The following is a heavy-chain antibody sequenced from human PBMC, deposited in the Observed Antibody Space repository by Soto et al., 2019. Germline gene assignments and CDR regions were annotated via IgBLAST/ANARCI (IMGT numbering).Heavy chain of an antibody. J-gene: IGHJ4*02. D-gene: IGHD3-9*01. Sequence: PSETLSLTCSVSGGSITSSSYYWGWIRQPPGKGLEWIAAIYYSGSIYHNPSLKSRVTMSIDTSKNQFSLKMSSVTAADTAVYNCARLLHDNRGYYYLDYWGRGTLVTVSS. CDR2: IYYSGSI. CDR3: ARLLHDNRGYYYLDY. CDR1: GGSITSSSYY. V-gene: IGHV4-39*01.